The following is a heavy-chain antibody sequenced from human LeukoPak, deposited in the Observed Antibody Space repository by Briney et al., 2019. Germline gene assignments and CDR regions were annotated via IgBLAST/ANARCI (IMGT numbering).Heavy chain of an antibody. V-gene: IGHV3-23*01. CDR3: AKGRNGDNVAEAADI. Sequence: GGSLRLFCAPSGFTFIRYVMSWVHQAPGKGLEWVSTISGSGGSADYADSVKGRFTISRDNSKNTLYLQMNGLRGEDTAVYYCAKGRNGDNVAEAADIWGQGTMVTVSS. CDR1: GFTFIRYV. J-gene: IGHJ3*02. CDR2: ISGSGGSA. D-gene: IGHD4-17*01.